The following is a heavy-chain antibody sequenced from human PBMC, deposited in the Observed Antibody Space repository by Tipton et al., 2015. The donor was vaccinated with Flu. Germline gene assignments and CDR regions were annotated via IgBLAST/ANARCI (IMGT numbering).Heavy chain of an antibody. V-gene: IGHV4-59*07. CDR1: GGSISSYY. D-gene: IGHD2-15*01. Sequence: TLSLTCTVSGGSISSYYWSWIRQPPGKRLEWIGYIYYSGNTKYNPSLKSRVTISADTSKNQFSLKLTSVTAADTAVYYCTRQVEAATRSSSWGQGTLVTVSS. J-gene: IGHJ4*02. CDR3: TRQVEAATRSSS. CDR2: IYYSGNT.